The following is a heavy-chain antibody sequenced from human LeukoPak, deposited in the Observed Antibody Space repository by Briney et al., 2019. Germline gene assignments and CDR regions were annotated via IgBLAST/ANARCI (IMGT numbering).Heavy chain of an antibody. D-gene: IGHD1-20*01. Sequence: GGSLRLSCAASGFTFSTYAMNWVRQAPGKGLEWVSAISNSGRSIYYADSVKGRFTISRDNSKDTLYLQMNSLRAEDTAVYYCAKQFGTITGTYYYYGMDVWGQGTTVTVSS. V-gene: IGHV3-23*01. J-gene: IGHJ6*02. CDR3: AKQFGTITGTYYYYGMDV. CDR2: ISNSGRSI. CDR1: GFTFSTYA.